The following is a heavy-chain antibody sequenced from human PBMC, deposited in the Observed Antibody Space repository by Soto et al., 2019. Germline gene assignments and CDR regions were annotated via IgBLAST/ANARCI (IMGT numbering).Heavy chain of an antibody. J-gene: IGHJ6*02. D-gene: IGHD3-9*01. Sequence: PSETLSLTCAVYGGSFSGYYWSWIRQPPGKGLEWIGEINHSGSTNYNPSLKSRVTISVDTSKNQFSLKLSSVTAADTAVYYCARRSHGDWLLGDEYYYYGMDVWGQGTTVTVSS. CDR2: INHSGST. CDR1: GGSFSGYY. V-gene: IGHV4-34*01. CDR3: ARRSHGDWLLGDEYYYYGMDV.